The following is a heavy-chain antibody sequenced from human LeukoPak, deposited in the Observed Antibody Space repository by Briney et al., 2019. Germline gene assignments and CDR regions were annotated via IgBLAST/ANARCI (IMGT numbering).Heavy chain of an antibody. V-gene: IGHV3-30*04. CDR1: GFTFSSYA. CDR2: ISCDGSNK. CDR3: ASRRWLQEWYYFDY. J-gene: IGHJ4*02. D-gene: IGHD5-24*01. Sequence: PGGSLRLSCAASGFTFSSYAMHWVRQAPGKGLEWVAVISCDGSNKYYADSVKGRFTISRDNSKNTLYLQMNSLRAEDTAVYYCASRRWLQEWYYFDYWGQGTLVTVSS.